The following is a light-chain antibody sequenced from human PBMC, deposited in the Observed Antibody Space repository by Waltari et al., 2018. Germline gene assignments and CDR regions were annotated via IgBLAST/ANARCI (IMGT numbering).Light chain of an antibody. V-gene: IGLV2-14*01. Sequence: QSALTQPASVSGSPGQSITIFCTGTTNDVGGYNFVSWYQHHPGKAPKLIIYEVTKRPSGVSTRFSGSKSGNTASLTISGLQAEDEADYYGHSYTGSRTYVFGTGTKVTVL. CDR3: HSYTGSRTYV. CDR1: TNDVGGYNF. CDR2: EVT. J-gene: IGLJ1*01.